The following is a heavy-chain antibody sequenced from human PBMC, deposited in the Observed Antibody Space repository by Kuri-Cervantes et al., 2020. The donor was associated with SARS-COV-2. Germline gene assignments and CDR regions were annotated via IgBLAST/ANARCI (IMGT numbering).Heavy chain of an antibody. CDR2: IYHSGST. J-gene: IGHJ3*02. Sequence: SETLSLTCNVSGGSISSSGYYWGWIRQPPGKGLEWIGSIYHSGSTYYNPSLKSRVTISVDTSKNQFSLKLSSVTAADTAVYYCARGKEYSSSLGAFDIWGQGTMVTVSS. CDR3: ARGKEYSSSLGAFDI. V-gene: IGHV4-39*07. D-gene: IGHD6-13*01. CDR1: GGSISSSGYY.